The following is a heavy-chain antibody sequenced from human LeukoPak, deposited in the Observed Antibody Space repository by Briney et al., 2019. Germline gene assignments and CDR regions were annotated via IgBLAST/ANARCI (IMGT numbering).Heavy chain of an antibody. CDR3: AIAVLGYCSSTSCYKARRNYYYYGMDV. V-gene: IGHV4-31*09. CDR2: IYYSGST. CDR1: GGSISSGGYY. Sequence: PSETLSLTCTVSGGSISSGGYYWSWIRQHPGKGLEWIGYIYYSGSTNYNPSLKSRVTISVDKSKNQFSLKLSSVTAADTAVYYCAIAVLGYCSSTSCYKARRNYYYYGMDVWGQGTTVTVSS. D-gene: IGHD2-2*02. J-gene: IGHJ6*02.